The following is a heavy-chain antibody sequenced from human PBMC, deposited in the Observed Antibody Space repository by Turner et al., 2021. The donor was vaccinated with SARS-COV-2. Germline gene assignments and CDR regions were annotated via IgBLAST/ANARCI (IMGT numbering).Heavy chain of an antibody. CDR3: ARDSGDFDY. CDR2: ISYDGSNK. CDR1: GFTFISYV. J-gene: IGHJ4*02. D-gene: IGHD3-10*01. Sequence: VQLGGSGGGGLQPGRSRILSRAASGFTFISYVMHWVRQAPGKGMEWVAVISYDGSNKYYADSVKGRFTISRDNSKNTLYLQMNSLRGEDTAVYYCARDSGDFDYWGQGTLVTVSS. V-gene: IGHV3-30-3*01.